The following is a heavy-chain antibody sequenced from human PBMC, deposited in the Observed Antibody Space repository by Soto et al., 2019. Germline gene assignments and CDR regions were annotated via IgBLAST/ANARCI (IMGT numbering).Heavy chain of an antibody. CDR3: AREPLYPTSIRWFDP. J-gene: IGHJ5*02. CDR1: GYTFTSYG. Sequence: QVQLVQSGAEVKKPGASVKVSCKASGYTFTSYGISWVRQAPGQGLEWMGWISAYNGNTNYAQKLQGRVTMTTDTPXXTAYSELRSLRSDDTAVSYGAREPLYPTSIRWFDPWGQGTLVTVSS. V-gene: IGHV1-18*01. D-gene: IGHD6-6*01. CDR2: ISAYNGNT.